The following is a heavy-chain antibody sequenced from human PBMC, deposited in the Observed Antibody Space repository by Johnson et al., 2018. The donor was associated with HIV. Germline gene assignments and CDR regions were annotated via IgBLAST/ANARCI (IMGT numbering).Heavy chain of an antibody. CDR1: GFTFDDYA. Sequence: VQLVESGGVVVQPGGSLRLSCAASGFTFDDYAMHWVRQAPGKGLEWVSLISWDGGSTYYADSVKGRFTISRDNSKNSLYLQMNSLRAEDTAVYYCARAQHYDVWSGYYPSGGEAFDIWGQGTMVTVSS. V-gene: IGHV3-43D*03. CDR3: ARAQHYDVWSGYYPSGGEAFDI. CDR2: ISWDGGST. J-gene: IGHJ3*02. D-gene: IGHD3-3*01.